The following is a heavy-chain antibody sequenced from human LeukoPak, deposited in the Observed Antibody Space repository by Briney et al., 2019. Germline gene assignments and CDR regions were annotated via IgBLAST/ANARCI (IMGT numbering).Heavy chain of an antibody. CDR3: ARTQDGTGYYGMDV. CDR2: IYSGGST. CDR1: RFTVSSNY. J-gene: IGHJ6*02. V-gene: IGHV3-53*01. D-gene: IGHD1-1*01. Sequence: GGSLRLSCAASRFTVSSNYMSWVRQAPGKGLEWVSVIYSGGSTYYADSVKGRFTISRDNSKNTLYLQMNSLRAEDTAAYYCARTQDGTGYYGMDVWGQGTTVTVSS.